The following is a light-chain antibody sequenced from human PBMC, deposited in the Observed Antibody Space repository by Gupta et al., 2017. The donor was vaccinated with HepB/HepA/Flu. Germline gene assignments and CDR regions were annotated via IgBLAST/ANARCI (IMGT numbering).Light chain of an antibody. V-gene: IGKV1-39*01. CDR3: QQTYSTLWT. CDR2: VAS. CDR1: QTIHNY. Sequence: DIQMTQSPSSLSASVGDRVTITCRASQTIHNYLNWYQQKPGKAPKLLIYVASSLQSGVPSRISGSGYGTDFTLTISRLQPEDFATYYCQQTYSTLWTFGQGTKVEVK. J-gene: IGKJ1*01.